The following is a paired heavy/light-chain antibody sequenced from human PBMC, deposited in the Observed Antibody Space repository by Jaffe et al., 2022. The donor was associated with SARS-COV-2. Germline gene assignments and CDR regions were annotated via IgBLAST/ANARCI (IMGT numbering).Heavy chain of an antibody. CDR2: INTNTGNP. CDR3: ARDRHTAMPDYSYYYMDV. V-gene: IGHV7-4-1*02. CDR1: GYTFTSYA. Sequence: QVQLVQSGSELKKPGASVKVSCKASGYTFTSYAINWVRQAPGQGLEWMGWINTNTGNPTYAQGFTGRFFFSLDPSVSTAYLQISSLKAEDTAVYYCARDRHTAMPDYSYYYMDVWGTGTTVTVSS. J-gene: IGHJ6*03. D-gene: IGHD5-18*01.
Light chain of an antibody. CDR1: QSLLHSDGKTY. J-gene: IGKJ4*01. Sequence: DIVMTQTPLSLSVTPGQPASISCKSSQSLLHSDGKTYLYWYLQKPGQPPQLLIYEISSRFSGVPDRFSGSGSGTDFTLTISRVEAEDVGVYYCMQSIQLPLTFGGGTKVEIK. CDR3: MQSIQLPLT. CDR2: EIS. V-gene: IGKV2D-29*01.